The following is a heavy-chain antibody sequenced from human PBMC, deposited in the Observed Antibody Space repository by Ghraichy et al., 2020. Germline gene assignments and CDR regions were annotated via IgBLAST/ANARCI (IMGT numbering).Heavy chain of an antibody. CDR3: ARSHPYHNRGYPDY. Sequence: SETLSLTCTVSGGSISDYYWIWIRQPPGKGLEWIGYIHYTGSTDYNPSLRSRVTISLDTPKKQFSLNLSSVTAAATAVYYGARSHPYHNRGYPDYWGQGTLVTVTS. V-gene: IGHV4-59*01. D-gene: IGHD3-22*01. CDR1: GGSISDYY. CDR2: IHYTGST. J-gene: IGHJ4*02.